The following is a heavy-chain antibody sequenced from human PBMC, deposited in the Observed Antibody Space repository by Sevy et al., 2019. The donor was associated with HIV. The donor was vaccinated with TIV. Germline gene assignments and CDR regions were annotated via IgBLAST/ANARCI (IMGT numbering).Heavy chain of an antibody. D-gene: IGHD2-21*01. J-gene: IGHJ6*02. Sequence: GESLKISCKASGYTFTSYGISWVRQAPGQGLEWMGWISAYNGNTNYAQKLQGRVTMTTDTSTITAYMGLRSLRSDDTAVYYCARTVVHYYGMDVWGQGTTVTVSS. CDR2: ISAYNGNT. CDR3: ARTVVHYYGMDV. V-gene: IGHV1-18*01. CDR1: GYTFTSYG.